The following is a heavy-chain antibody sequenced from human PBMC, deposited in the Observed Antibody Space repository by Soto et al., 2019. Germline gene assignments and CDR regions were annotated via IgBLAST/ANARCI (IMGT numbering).Heavy chain of an antibody. J-gene: IGHJ4*02. V-gene: IGHV3-23*01. CDR2: ISGGGDTT. CDR1: GFTFNNYA. CDR3: AMGRGGSGSLTPLVDC. D-gene: IGHD3-10*01. Sequence: EVQLLESGGGLVQPGGSLRLSCAASGFTFNNYAMTWVRQAPGKGLEWVSAISGGGDTTSYAYSVKGRFTVSRDGSNNTVYLQMSRLRAEATALYYWAMGRGGSGSLTPLVDCWGQGTLVTASS.